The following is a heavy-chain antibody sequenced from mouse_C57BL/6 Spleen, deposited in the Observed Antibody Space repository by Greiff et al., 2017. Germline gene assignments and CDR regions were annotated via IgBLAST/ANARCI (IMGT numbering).Heavy chain of an antibody. J-gene: IGHJ2*01. CDR2: INPYNGGT. CDR3: ARRTGTPYFDY. D-gene: IGHD4-1*01. V-gene: IGHV1-19*01. Sequence: VQLKESGPVLVKPGASVKMSCKASGYTFTDYYMNWVKQSHGKSLEWIGVINPYNGGTSYNQKFKGKATLTVDKSSSTAYMELNSLTSEDSAVYYCARRTGTPYFDYWGQGTTLTVSS. CDR1: GYTFTDYY.